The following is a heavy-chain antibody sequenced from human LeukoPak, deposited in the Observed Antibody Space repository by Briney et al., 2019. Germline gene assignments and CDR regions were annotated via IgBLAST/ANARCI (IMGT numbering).Heavy chain of an antibody. J-gene: IGHJ5*02. V-gene: IGHV1-8*01. D-gene: IGHD3-22*01. CDR3: ARGLPRDYYDSSRWFDP. CDR1: GYTFTSYD. CDR2: MNPNSGNT. Sequence: GASVKVSCKASGYTFTSYDINWVRQATGQGLEWMGWMNPNSGNTGYAQKFQGRVTMTTNTSISTAYMELSSLRFEDTAVYYCARGLPRDYYDSSRWFDPWGQGTLVTVSS.